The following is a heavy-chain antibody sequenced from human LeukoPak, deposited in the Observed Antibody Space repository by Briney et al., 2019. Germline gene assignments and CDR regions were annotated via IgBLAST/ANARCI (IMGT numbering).Heavy chain of an antibody. CDR3: ARDGSIAGIAAVFDY. J-gene: IGHJ4*02. CDR2: IWYDGSNK. D-gene: IGHD6-13*01. V-gene: IGHV3-33*01. CDR1: GFTFSSYG. Sequence: GGSLRLSCAASGFTFSSYGMHWVRQAPGKGLEWVAVIWYDGSNKYYADSVKGRFTISRDNSKNTLYLQMNSLRAEDTAVYYCARDGSIAGIAAVFDYWGQGTLVTVSS.